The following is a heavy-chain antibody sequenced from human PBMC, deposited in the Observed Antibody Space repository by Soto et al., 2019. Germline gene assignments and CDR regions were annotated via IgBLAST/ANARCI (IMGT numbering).Heavy chain of an antibody. CDR3: AREGPGSSSWFVDS. CDR1: GFTFSDYY. V-gene: IGHV3-11*05. D-gene: IGHD6-13*01. CDR2: SSSSSNYI. Sequence: QVQLVESGGGLVKPGGSLRLSCAASGFTFSDYYMSWIRQVPGKGLEWLSYSSSSSNYIHYADSVKGRFTISRDNAKNSLYLQMNRLRAEDTAVYYCAREGPGSSSWFVDSWGQGTLVTVSS. J-gene: IGHJ4*02.